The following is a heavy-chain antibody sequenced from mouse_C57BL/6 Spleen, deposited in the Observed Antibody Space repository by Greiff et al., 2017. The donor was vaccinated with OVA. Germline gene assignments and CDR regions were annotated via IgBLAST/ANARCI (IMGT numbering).Heavy chain of an antibody. V-gene: IGHV1-59*01. CDR1: GYTFTSYW. Sequence: QVQLQQPGAELVRPGTSVKLSCKASGYTFTSYWMHLVKQRPGQGLEWIGVIDPSDSYTNYNQKFKGKATLTVDTSSSTAYMQLSSLTSEDSAVYYCAREGPTVVALDYWGQGTTLTVSS. D-gene: IGHD1-1*01. J-gene: IGHJ2*01. CDR2: IDPSDSYT. CDR3: AREGPTVVALDY.